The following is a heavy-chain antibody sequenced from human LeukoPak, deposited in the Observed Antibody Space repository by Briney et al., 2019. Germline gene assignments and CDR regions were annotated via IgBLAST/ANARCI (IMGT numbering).Heavy chain of an antibody. CDR2: NNGSGGST. Sequence: GVSLRLPCAASGFTFCILAMIWLRHAPGKGLEWVIANNGSGGSTSYADSVKGRFTISRDNSKNTLYLQMNSLRAEDTAVYYCAKSFWNDKFGYYYGMDVWGQGTTVTVSS. V-gene: IGHV3-23*01. J-gene: IGHJ6*02. CDR3: AKSFWNDKFGYYYGMDV. D-gene: IGHD1-1*01. CDR1: GFTFCILA.